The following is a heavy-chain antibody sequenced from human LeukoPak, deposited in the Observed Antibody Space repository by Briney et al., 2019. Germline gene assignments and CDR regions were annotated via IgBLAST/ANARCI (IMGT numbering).Heavy chain of an antibody. V-gene: IGHV4-59*01. CDR2: IYHSGST. J-gene: IGHJ4*02. D-gene: IGHD3-10*01. CDR3: ARGRGVRGGNFDY. Sequence: SETLSLTCTVSGGSISNYYWSWIRQPPGEGLKWIGYIYHSGSTNYNPSLKSRVTISVDTSKNQFSLKLSSVTAADTAVYYCARGRGVRGGNFDYWGQGTLVTVSS. CDR1: GGSISNYY.